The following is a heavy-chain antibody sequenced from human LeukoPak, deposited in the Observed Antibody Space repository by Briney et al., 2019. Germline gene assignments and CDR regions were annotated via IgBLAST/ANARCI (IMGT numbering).Heavy chain of an antibody. CDR1: GYTFTNFG. CDR3: ARSYETGGCYYWYFDL. CDR2: INPYNGNT. V-gene: IGHV1-18*03. Sequence: VASVKVSCKAFGYTFTNFGITWVRQAPGQGLEWMGWINPYNGNTQYAQRLQGRVSMTTDTSTSTAYMELRSLTSDDLAVYYCARSYETGGCYYWYFDLWGRGTLVTVSS. D-gene: IGHD2-8*02. J-gene: IGHJ2*01.